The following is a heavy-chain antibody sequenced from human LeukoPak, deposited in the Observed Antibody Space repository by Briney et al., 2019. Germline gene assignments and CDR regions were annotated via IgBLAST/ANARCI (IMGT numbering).Heavy chain of an antibody. Sequence: SETLSLTCTVSGGSISSGTYYWSWIRQPAGKGLEWIGRIYRSGNTNYNPSLKSRVTISVDTSKNQFSLKLSSVTAADTAVYYCARWWFGGNDAFDIWGQGTMVTVSS. CDR3: ARWWFGGNDAFDI. CDR2: IYRSGNT. V-gene: IGHV4-61*02. J-gene: IGHJ3*02. D-gene: IGHD3-10*01. CDR1: GGSISSGTYY.